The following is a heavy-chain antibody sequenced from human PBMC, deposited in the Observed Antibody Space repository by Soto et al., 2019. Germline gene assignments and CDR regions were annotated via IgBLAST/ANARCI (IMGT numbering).Heavy chain of an antibody. CDR2: ISWNSGDI. CDR3: AKDAIHVLLGYTYGAGGMDV. Sequence: EVQLVEFGGDLVQPGRSLRLSCAASGFTFDDYAMHWVRLALGKGLEWVSGISWNSGDIYYADSVKCRFTISRDNAKNSLYLQMNSLRPDDTAMYYCAKDAIHVLLGYTYGAGGMDVLGQGTTVTVSS. D-gene: IGHD5-18*01. J-gene: IGHJ6*02. V-gene: IGHV3-9*01. CDR1: GFTFDDYA.